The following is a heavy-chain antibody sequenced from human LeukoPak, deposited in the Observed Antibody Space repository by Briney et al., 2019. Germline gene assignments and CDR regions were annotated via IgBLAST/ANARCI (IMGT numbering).Heavy chain of an antibody. CDR2: ISSSSSYI. Sequence: GGYLRLSCAASGFTFSSYNMNWVRQAPGKGLEWVSSISSSSSYIYYADSVKGRFTISRDNAKNSLYLQMNSLRAEDTAVYYCARVRSSRSHKFDYWGQGTLVTVSS. CDR1: GFTFSSYN. J-gene: IGHJ4*02. D-gene: IGHD1-14*01. CDR3: ARVRSSRSHKFDY. V-gene: IGHV3-21*01.